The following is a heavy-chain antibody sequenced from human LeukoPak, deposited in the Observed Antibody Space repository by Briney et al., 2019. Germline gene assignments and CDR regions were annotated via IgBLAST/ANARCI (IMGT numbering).Heavy chain of an antibody. D-gene: IGHD5-18*01. J-gene: IGHJ4*02. Sequence: GGSLRLSCAASGFTFSDYYMSWIRQAPGKGLEWVSYISSSGSTIYYADSVKGRFTISRDNAKNSLYLQMNSLRAEDTAVYYCAGDRRIQRPSDLYFDYWGQGTLVTVSS. CDR3: AGDRRIQRPSDLYFDY. CDR1: GFTFSDYY. CDR2: ISSSGSTI. V-gene: IGHV3-11*01.